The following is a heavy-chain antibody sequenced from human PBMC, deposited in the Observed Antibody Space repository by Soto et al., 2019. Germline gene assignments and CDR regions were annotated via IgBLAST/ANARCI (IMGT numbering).Heavy chain of an antibody. V-gene: IGHV4-59*01. CDR2: IYYSGST. CDR3: ARDPEGYMDV. CDR1: GGSISSYY. J-gene: IGHJ6*03. Sequence: SETLSLTCTVSGGSISSYYWSWIRQPPGKGLEWIGYIYYSGSTNYNPSLKSRVTISVDTSKNQFSLKLSSVTAADTAVYYCARDPEGYMDVWGKGTTVTVSS.